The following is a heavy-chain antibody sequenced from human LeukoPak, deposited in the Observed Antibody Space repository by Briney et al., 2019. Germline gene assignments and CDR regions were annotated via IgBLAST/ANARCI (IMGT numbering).Heavy chain of an antibody. CDR2: IYPGDSDT. CDR3: ASGAYCGGDCYSGAFDI. Sequence: GESLKISCKGSGYIFTNYWIGWVRQLPGKGLEWMGIIYPGDSDTRYSPSFQGQVTISADKSISTAYLQWRSLKASDTAMYYCASGAYCGGDCYSGAFDIWGQGTMVTVSS. V-gene: IGHV5-51*01. D-gene: IGHD2-21*02. J-gene: IGHJ3*02. CDR1: GYIFTNYW.